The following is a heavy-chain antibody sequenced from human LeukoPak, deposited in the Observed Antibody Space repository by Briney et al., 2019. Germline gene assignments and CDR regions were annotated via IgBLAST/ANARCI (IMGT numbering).Heavy chain of an antibody. CDR2: INPNSGGT. CDR3: ARTYDFWSGYYTGDYYYYMDV. Sequence: ASVKVSCKASGYTFTGYYMHWVRQAPGQGLEWMGWINPNSGGTNYAQKFQGRVTMTRDTSISTAYMELSRLRSDDTAVYYCARTYDFWSGYYTGDYYYYMDVWGQGTLVTVSS. J-gene: IGHJ6*03. CDR1: GYTFTGYY. D-gene: IGHD3-3*01. V-gene: IGHV1-2*02.